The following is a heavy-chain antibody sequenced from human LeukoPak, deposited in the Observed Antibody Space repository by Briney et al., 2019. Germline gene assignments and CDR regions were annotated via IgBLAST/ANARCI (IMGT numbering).Heavy chain of an antibody. D-gene: IGHD3-10*01. V-gene: IGHV3-15*04. CDR2: IESKTDGGTT. J-gene: IGHJ4*02. CDR3: TTYGSGRKFDY. Sequence: GGSLRLSCAASGFTFSSYGMSWVRQIPGKGLEWVGRIESKTDGGTTDYAAPVKGRFTISRDDSTNTLYLQMNSLKSEDTAVYYCTTYGSGRKFDYWGQGILVTVSS. CDR1: GFTFSSYG.